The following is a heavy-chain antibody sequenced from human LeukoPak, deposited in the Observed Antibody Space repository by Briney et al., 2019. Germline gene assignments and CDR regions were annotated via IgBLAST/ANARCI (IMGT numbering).Heavy chain of an antibody. CDR1: GFTFSSYE. CDR2: ISSSGSTI. J-gene: IGHJ4*02. Sequence: PGGSLRLSCAASGFTFSSYEMNWVRQASGKGLEWVSYISSSGSTIYYADSVKGRFTISRDNAKNSPYLQMNSLRAEGTAVYYCARDPVCDYWGQGTLVTVSS. CDR3: ARDPVCDY. V-gene: IGHV3-48*03.